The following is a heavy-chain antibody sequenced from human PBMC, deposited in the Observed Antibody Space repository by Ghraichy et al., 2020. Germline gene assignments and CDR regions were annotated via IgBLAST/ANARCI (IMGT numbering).Heavy chain of an antibody. Sequence: GESLNISCKVSGYTFSNYWIGWVRQMPGKGLEWMGIIYPGDSETKYSPSFQGQVTISADKSISTAYLQWNSLKASDSAMYFCARHGSGHSYGYAFDPWGQGTLVTVSS. CDR3: ARHGSGHSYGYAFDP. J-gene: IGHJ5*02. D-gene: IGHD5-18*01. CDR2: IYPGDSET. V-gene: IGHV5-51*01. CDR1: GYTFSNYW.